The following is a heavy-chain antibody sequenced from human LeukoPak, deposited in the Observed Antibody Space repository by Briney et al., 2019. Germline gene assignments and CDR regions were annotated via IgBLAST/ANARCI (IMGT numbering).Heavy chain of an antibody. CDR3: ARKETYYYGSGSYYWFDP. Sequence: PSETLSLTCTVSGGSISSYYWSWIRQPPGKGLEWIRYIYYSGSTNYNPSLKSRVTISVDTSKNQFSLKLSSVTAADTAVYYCARKETYYYGSGSYYWFDPWGQGTLVTVSS. J-gene: IGHJ5*02. CDR2: IYYSGST. D-gene: IGHD3-10*01. CDR1: GGSISSYY. V-gene: IGHV4-59*01.